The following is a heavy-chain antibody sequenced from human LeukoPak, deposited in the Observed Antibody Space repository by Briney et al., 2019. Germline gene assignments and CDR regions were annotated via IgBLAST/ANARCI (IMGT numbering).Heavy chain of an antibody. J-gene: IGHJ6*02. V-gene: IGHV1-18*01. CDR2: ISACNGNT. CDR1: GYTFTSYG. Sequence: ASVTVSCKASGYTFTSYGISWVRQAPGQGLEWMGWISACNGNTNYAQKLQGRVTMTTDTSTSTAYMELRSLRSDDTAVYYCARDTDTAMVPYYYYYGMDVWGQGTTVTVSS. D-gene: IGHD5-18*01. CDR3: ARDTDTAMVPYYYYYGMDV.